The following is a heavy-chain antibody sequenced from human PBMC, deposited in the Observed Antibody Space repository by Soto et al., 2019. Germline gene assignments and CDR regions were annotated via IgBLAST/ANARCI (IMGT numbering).Heavy chain of an antibody. D-gene: IGHD2-21*01. CDR1: GGTFSSYA. J-gene: IGHJ2*01. V-gene: IGHV1-69*12. CDR2: IIPICGTA. Sequence: QVQLVQSGAEVKKPGSSVKFSCKASGGTFSSYAISWVRQAPGQGLEWMGGIIPICGTANYAQKFQGRVTLTEDEPTSAAYMELSSLRSEDTAVYYCACRRGGAIWYFDLWGRGTLVTVPS. CDR3: ACRRGGAIWYFDL.